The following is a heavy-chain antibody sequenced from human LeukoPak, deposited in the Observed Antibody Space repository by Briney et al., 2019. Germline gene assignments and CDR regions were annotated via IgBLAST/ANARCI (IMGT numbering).Heavy chain of an antibody. V-gene: IGHV4-39*02. D-gene: IGHD3-22*01. J-gene: IGHJ4*02. CDR2: IYYSGST. Sequence: SETLSLTCTVSGGSISSSAYYWAWIRQPPGKGLEWIGSIYYSGSTYYTPSLKSRVTISGDSSKNLFFMKLTSVTAADTAVYYCAREEITMIGRTYFDYWGQGTLVTVSS. CDR1: GGSISSSAYY. CDR3: AREEITMIGRTYFDY.